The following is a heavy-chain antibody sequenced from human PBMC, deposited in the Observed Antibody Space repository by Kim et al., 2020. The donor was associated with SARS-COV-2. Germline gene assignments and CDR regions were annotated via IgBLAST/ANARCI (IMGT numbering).Heavy chain of an antibody. CDR2: ISYDGSNK. CDR1: GFTFSSYG. D-gene: IGHD2-15*01. V-gene: IGHV3-30*18. J-gene: IGHJ1*01. CDR3: AKANTRRVPGGGYFQH. Sequence: GGSLRLSCAASGFTFSSYGMHWVRQAPGKGLEWVAVISYDGSNKYYADSVKGRFTISRDNSKNTLYLQMNSLRAEDTAVYYCAKANTRRVPGGGYFQHWGQGTRVTVSS.